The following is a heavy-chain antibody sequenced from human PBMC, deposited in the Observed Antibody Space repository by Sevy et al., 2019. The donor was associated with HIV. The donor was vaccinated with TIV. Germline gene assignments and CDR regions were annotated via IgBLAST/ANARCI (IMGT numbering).Heavy chain of an antibody. CDR3: AKDTLPNYYDSSGSLDS. CDR1: GFTFSTYG. CDR2: ISYDESNK. D-gene: IGHD3-22*01. V-gene: IGHV3-30*18. Sequence: GGCLRLSCAASGFTFSTYGMRWVRQAPGKGLEWVAVISYDESNKYYADSVKGRFTISRDNSNNTLYLQMNNLRAEDTALYHCAKDTLPNYYDSSGSLDSWGQGTLVTVSS. J-gene: IGHJ4*02.